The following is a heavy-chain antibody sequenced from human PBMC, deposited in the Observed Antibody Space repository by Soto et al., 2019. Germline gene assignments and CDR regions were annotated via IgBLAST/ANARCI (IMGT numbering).Heavy chain of an antibody. CDR1: GYTFTSYD. Sequence: ASVKVSCKASGYTFTSYDINWVRQATGQGLEWMGWMNPNSGNTGYAQKFQGRVTMTRNTSISTAYMELSSLRPEDTAVYYCARGRELVNWFDPWGQGTLVTVSS. J-gene: IGHJ5*02. D-gene: IGHD6-13*01. V-gene: IGHV1-8*01. CDR2: MNPNSGNT. CDR3: ARGRELVNWFDP.